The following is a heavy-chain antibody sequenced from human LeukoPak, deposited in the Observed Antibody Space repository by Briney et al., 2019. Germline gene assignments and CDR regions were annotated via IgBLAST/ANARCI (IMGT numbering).Heavy chain of an antibody. CDR2: IYHSGST. CDR1: GGSISSGGYS. CDR3: ASRYCSGGSCYWFDP. Sequence: SETLSLTCAVSGGSISSGGYSWSWIRQPPGKGLAWIGYIYHSGSTYYNPSLKSRVTISVDRSKNQFSLKLSSVTAADTAVYYCASRYCSGGSCYWFDPWGQGTLVTVSS. D-gene: IGHD2-15*01. V-gene: IGHV4-30-2*01. J-gene: IGHJ5*02.